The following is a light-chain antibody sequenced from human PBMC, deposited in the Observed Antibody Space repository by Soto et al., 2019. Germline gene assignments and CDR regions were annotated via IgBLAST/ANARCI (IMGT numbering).Light chain of an antibody. J-gene: IGKJ5*01. Sequence: EIVLTQSPATLSVSPGARATLSCIASQSVSSNLAWYQQKPGQAPRLLIYGASTRATGIPARFSGSGSGTEFTLTISSLQSEDFAVYYCQQYNNWPPITFGQGTRLEIK. CDR2: GAS. CDR1: QSVSSN. CDR3: QQYNNWPPIT. V-gene: IGKV3-15*01.